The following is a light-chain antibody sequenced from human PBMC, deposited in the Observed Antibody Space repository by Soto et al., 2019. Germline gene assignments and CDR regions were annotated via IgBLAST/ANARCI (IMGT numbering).Light chain of an antibody. CDR3: QSFGGSLSGWV. J-gene: IGLJ3*02. Sequence: QAVVTQPPSVSGAPGQRVTISCTGSSSNIGAGYDVHWYQQLPGTVPKLLIYDNNNRPSGVPDRFSGSKSGTSASLAITGLQAEDEADYYCQSFGGSLSGWVFGGGTKVTVL. V-gene: IGLV1-40*01. CDR1: SSNIGAGYD. CDR2: DNN.